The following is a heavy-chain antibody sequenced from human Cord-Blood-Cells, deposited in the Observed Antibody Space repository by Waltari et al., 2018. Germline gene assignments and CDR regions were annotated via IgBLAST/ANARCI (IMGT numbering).Heavy chain of an antibody. CDR3: ARGGDVVVPAAIRFDY. Sequence: QVQLQQWGAGLLTPSETLSLTCAVSGGSFCGYYWSWIRQPPGKGLEWIGEINHSGSTNYNPSLKSRVTISVDTSKNQFSLKLSSVTAADTAVYYCARGGDVVVPAAIRFDYWGQGTLVTVSS. CDR2: INHSGST. V-gene: IGHV4-34*01. J-gene: IGHJ4*02. CDR1: GGSFCGYY. D-gene: IGHD2-2*02.